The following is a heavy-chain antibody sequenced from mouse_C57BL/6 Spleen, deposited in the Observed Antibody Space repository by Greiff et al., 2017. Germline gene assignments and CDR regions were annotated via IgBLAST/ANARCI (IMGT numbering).Heavy chain of an antibody. CDR1: GYAFSSSW. CDR2: IYPGDGDT. V-gene: IGHV1-82*01. CDR3: ARGQDRYYAMDY. D-gene: IGHD6-1*01. Sequence: QVQLQQSGPELVKPGASVKISCKASGYAFSSSWMNWVKQRPGKGLEWIGRIYPGDGDTNYNGKFKGKATLTADKSSSSAYMQLSSLTSEDSAVYFCARGQDRYYAMDYWGQGTSVTDSS. J-gene: IGHJ4*01.